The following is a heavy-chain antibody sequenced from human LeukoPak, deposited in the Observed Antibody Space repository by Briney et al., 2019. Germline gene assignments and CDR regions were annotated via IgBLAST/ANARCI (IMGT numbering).Heavy chain of an antibody. CDR2: INSDGSST. Sequence: GGSLRLSCAAPGFTFSSYWMHWVRQAPGKGLVWVSRINSDGSSTSYADSVKGRFTISRDNAKNTLYLQMNSLRAEDTAVYYCARVDSSGWYYYYGMDVWGKGTTVTVSS. CDR1: GFTFSSYW. D-gene: IGHD6-19*01. CDR3: ARVDSSGWYYYYGMDV. V-gene: IGHV3-74*01. J-gene: IGHJ6*04.